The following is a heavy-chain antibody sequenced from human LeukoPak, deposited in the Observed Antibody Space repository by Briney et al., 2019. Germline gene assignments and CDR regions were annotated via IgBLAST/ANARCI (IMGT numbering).Heavy chain of an antibody. Sequence: PGGSLRLSCAASGFTVSSNYMSWVRQAPGKGLEWVSVIDSGGSTYYADSVKGRFTISRDKSKNTLYLQMNSLRAEDTAVYYCARDQIMDVWGQGTTVTVSS. CDR1: GFTVSSNY. V-gene: IGHV3-66*01. CDR3: ARDQIMDV. CDR2: IDSGGST. J-gene: IGHJ6*02.